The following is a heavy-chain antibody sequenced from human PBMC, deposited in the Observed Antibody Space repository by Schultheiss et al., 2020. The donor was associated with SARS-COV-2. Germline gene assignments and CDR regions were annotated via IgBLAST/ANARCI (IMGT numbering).Heavy chain of an antibody. V-gene: IGHV3-9*01. J-gene: IGHJ4*02. D-gene: IGHD1-26*01. CDR3: ARQVGPDY. Sequence: GGSLRLSCAASGFTFDDYAMHWVRQAPGKGLEWVSGISWNSGSIGYADSVKGRFTISRDNAKNSLYLQMYSLRAEDTAVYYCARQVGPDYWGQGSLVTVSS. CDR1: GFTFDDYA. CDR2: ISWNSGSI.